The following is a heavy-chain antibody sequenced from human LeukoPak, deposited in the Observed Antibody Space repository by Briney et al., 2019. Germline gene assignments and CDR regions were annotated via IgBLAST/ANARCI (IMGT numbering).Heavy chain of an antibody. V-gene: IGHV3-9*01. CDR1: GFSFSSFG. D-gene: IGHD6-19*01. CDR3: AKDGSGWYGSGWFDP. J-gene: IGHJ5*02. CDR2: IRWNSGSI. Sequence: SLSLSCAVYGFSFSSFGMHWVRHAPGRGLEWVSGIRWNSGSIGYADTVKGRFTISRDNAKNALYLQRNSLRAEDTALYYCAKDGSGWYGSGWFDPWGQGTLVTVSS.